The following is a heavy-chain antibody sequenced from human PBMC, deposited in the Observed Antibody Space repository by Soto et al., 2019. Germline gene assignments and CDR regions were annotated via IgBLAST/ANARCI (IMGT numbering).Heavy chain of an antibody. CDR2: IHPGESDT. J-gene: IGHJ6*02. V-gene: IGHV5-51*01. Sequence: LGESLKISCKSYGYSFTTYWIAWVRQMPGKGLEWMGSIHPGESDTRYSPSFQGQVTISADRSITTAYLQWSSLKASDTAMYYCARHEATYYNFYGRDVWGQGTTVTV. CDR3: ARHEATYYNFYGRDV. CDR1: GYSFTTYW.